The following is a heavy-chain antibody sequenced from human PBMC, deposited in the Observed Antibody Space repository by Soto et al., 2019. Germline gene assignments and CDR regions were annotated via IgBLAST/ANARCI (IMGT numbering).Heavy chain of an antibody. V-gene: IGHV2-70*04. CDR2: IDWDDDK. CDR3: ARSYCGGDCYHYWYFDH. J-gene: IGHJ2*01. CDR1: GFSLSTSGMR. D-gene: IGHD2-21*02. Sequence: SGPTLVNPTQTLTLTCTFSGFSLSTSGMRVSWIRQPPGKALEWLARIDWDDDKFYSTSLKTRLTISKDTSKNQVVLTMTNMDPVDTATYYCARSYCGGDCYHYWYFDHWGRGTLVTVSS.